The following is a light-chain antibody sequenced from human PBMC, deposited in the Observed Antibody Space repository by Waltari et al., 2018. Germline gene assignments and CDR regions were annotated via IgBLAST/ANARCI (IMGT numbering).Light chain of an antibody. CDR1: QGIRSS. V-gene: IGKV1-9*01. CDR3: QQFDIYPIT. CDR2: AAS. Sequence: DVQLTPSPSFLPASAGDRVTITCRASQGIRSSLTWYQLKPGKAPMLLIYAASTLQAGVPSRFSASGSGTDFTLTISSLQPEDFAIYYCQQFDIYPITFGGGTKVEIK. J-gene: IGKJ4*01.